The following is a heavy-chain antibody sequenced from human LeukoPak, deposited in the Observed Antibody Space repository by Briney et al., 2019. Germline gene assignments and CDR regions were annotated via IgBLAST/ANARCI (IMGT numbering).Heavy chain of an antibody. Sequence: PGGSLRLSCAASGFTFRSYWMHWVRQAPGKGLVWVSRINSDGTSTSYADSVKGRFTISRDNAKNTLYLQMKSLRAEDTAVYYCARGDLQLWNSYYFDYWGQGTLVTVSS. CDR1: GFTFRSYW. D-gene: IGHD5-18*01. J-gene: IGHJ4*02. V-gene: IGHV3-74*01. CDR2: INSDGTST. CDR3: ARGDLQLWNSYYFDY.